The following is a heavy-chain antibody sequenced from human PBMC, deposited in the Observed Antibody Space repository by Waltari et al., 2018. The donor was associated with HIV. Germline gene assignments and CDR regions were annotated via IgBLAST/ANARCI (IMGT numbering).Heavy chain of an antibody. Sequence: EVQLVESGGGLVKPGGSLRLSCAASGLTFSSYRMNWARQAPGKGLEWVSSISSSSSYIYYADSVKGRFTISRDNAKNSLYLQMNSLRAEDTAVYYCARDFNFLPSEHWGQGTLVTVSS. CDR1: GLTFSSYR. CDR2: ISSSSSYI. CDR3: ARDFNFLPSEH. V-gene: IGHV3-21*01. J-gene: IGHJ1*01. D-gene: IGHD3-3*01.